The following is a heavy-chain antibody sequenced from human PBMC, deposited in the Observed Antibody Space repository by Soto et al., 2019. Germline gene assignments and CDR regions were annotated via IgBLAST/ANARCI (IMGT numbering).Heavy chain of an antibody. Sequence: GGSLRLSCAASGFTFSSCAMGWVRQAPGKGLEWVSDIIDSGGSTYYADAVKGRFTISRDNSKSTLYLQMNSLRAEDTAVYFCTRDPYSGSWPYYFDYWGQGTLVTVSS. CDR1: GFTFSSCA. CDR2: IIDSGGST. V-gene: IGHV3-23*01. D-gene: IGHD6-13*01. CDR3: TRDPYSGSWPYYFDY. J-gene: IGHJ4*02.